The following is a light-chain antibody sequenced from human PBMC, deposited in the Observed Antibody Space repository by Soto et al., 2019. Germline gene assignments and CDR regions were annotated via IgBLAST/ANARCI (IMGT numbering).Light chain of an antibody. CDR1: SSDVGGYNY. CDR2: EVS. V-gene: IGLV2-8*01. CDR3: ISYAGSNNVV. J-gene: IGLJ2*01. Sequence: QSALTQPPSASGSPGQSVTISCTGTSSDVGGYNYVSWYQQHPGKAPKLIIYEVSKRPSGVPDRFSGSKSGNTASLTVSGLQAEDEADYYCISYAGSNNVVFGGGTQLTVL.